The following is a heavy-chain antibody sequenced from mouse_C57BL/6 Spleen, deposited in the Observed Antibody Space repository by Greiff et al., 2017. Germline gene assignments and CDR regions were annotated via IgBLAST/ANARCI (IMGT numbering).Heavy chain of an antibody. CDR3: TRGGYDGGLFAY. D-gene: IGHD2-2*01. J-gene: IGHJ3*01. V-gene: IGHV1-15*01. CDR2: IDPETGGT. Sequence: VKLMESGAELVRPGASVTLSCKASGYTFTDYEMHWVKQTPVHGLEWIGAIDPETGGTAYNQKFKGKAILTADKSSSTAYMELRSLTSEDSAVYYCTRGGYDGGLFAYWGQGTLVTVSA. CDR1: GYTFTDYE.